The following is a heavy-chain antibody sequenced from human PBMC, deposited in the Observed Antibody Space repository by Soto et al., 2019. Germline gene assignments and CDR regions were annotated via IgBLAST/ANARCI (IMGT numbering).Heavy chain of an antibody. CDR2: IIPIFGTA. J-gene: IGHJ6*02. Sequence: SVKVSCKASGGTFSSYAISWVRQAPGQGLEWMGGIIPIFGTANYAQKFQGRVTITADESTSTAYMELSSLRSEDTAVYYCARVGTAMAPYYYYYYGMDVWGQGTTVTVSS. CDR1: GGTFSSYA. CDR3: ARVGTAMAPYYYYYYGMDV. V-gene: IGHV1-69*13. D-gene: IGHD5-18*01.